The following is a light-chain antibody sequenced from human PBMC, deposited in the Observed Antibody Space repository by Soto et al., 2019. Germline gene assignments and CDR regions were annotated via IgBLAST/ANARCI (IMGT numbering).Light chain of an antibody. J-gene: IGKJ5*01. CDR2: GAS. CDR3: QQYNNWPC. V-gene: IGKV3-15*01. CDR1: QSVSSN. Sequence: ETVMTQSPATLSVSPGERATLSCRASQSVSSNLAWYQQKPGQAPRLLIYGASTRATGVPARFSGSGSGTEFTLTISSLQSEDFAVYYCQQYNNWPCFGQGTRLEIK.